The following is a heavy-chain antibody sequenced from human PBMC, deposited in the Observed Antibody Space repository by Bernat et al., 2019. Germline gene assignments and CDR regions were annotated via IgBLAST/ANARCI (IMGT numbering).Heavy chain of an antibody. CDR2: IYSGGST. V-gene: IGHV3-53*01. CDR1: GFTVSSNY. Sequence: EVQLVESGGGLIQPGGSLRLSCAVSGFTVSSNYMSWVRQAPGKGLEWVSVIYSGGSTYYADSVKGRFTISRDNSKNTLYLQMNSLRAEDTAVYYCASGKQYSSSNYYYYYMDVWGKGTTVTVSS. CDR3: ASGKQYSSSNYYYYYMDV. J-gene: IGHJ6*03. D-gene: IGHD6-6*01.